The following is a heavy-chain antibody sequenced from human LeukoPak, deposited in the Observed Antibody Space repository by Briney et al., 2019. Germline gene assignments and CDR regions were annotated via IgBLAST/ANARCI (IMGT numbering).Heavy chain of an antibody. D-gene: IGHD3-22*01. CDR3: AKDRTMIVVPLEN. CDR2: IRYDGSNK. V-gene: IGHV3-30*02. J-gene: IGHJ4*02. CDR1: GFTFSSYG. Sequence: GGSLRLSCAASGFTFSSYGMHWVRQAPGKGLEWVAFIRYDGSNKYYADSVKGRFTISRDNSKSTLYLQMNSLRAEDTAVYYCAKDRTMIVVPLENWGQGTLVTVSS.